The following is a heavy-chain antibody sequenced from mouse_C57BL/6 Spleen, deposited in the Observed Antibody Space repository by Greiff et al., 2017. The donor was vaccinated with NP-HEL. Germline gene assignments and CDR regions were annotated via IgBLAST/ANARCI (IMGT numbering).Heavy chain of an antibody. CDR1: GYAFSSYW. CDR3: ADGLDY. CDR2: IYPGSGST. Sequence: VQLQQSGAELVKPGASVKISCKASGYAFSSYWMNWVKQRPGQGLEWIGDIYPGSGSTNYNEKFKSKATLTVDTSSSTAYMQLSSLTSEDSAVYYCADGLDYWGQGTTLTVSS. J-gene: IGHJ2*01. D-gene: IGHD2-3*01. V-gene: IGHV1-55*01.